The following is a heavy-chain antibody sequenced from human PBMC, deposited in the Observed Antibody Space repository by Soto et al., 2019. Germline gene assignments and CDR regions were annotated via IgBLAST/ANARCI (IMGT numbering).Heavy chain of an antibody. V-gene: IGHV3-15*01. CDR3: TTTGDYEEDSWFDP. CDR2: IKSKTDGGTT. J-gene: IGHJ5*02. CDR1: GFTFSNAW. Sequence: GGSLRLSCAASGFTFSNAWMSWVRQAPGKGLEWVGRIKSKTDGGTTDYAAPVKGRFTISRDDSKNTLYLQMNSLKTEDTAVYYCTTTGDYEEDSWFDPWGQGTLVTVSS. D-gene: IGHD4-17*01.